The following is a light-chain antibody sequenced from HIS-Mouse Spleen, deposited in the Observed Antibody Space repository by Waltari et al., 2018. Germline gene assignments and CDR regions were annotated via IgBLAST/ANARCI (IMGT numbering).Light chain of an antibody. J-gene: IGLJ2*01. V-gene: IGLV3-10*01. Sequence: SYELTQPPSVSGSPGQTARIPCPGDALPNKYAYWYQQKSGQAPVLVIYEDSKRPSGIPERFSGSSSGTMATLTISGAQVEDEADYYCYSTDSSGNHRVFGGGTKLTVL. CDR2: EDS. CDR1: ALPNKY. CDR3: YSTDSSGNHRV.